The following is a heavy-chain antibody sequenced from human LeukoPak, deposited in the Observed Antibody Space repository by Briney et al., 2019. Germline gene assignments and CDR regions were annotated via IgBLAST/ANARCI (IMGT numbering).Heavy chain of an antibody. CDR3: AKQLGYCSDGSCYFPY. CDR1: GFTFSSYA. V-gene: IGHV3-23*01. J-gene: IGHJ4*02. CDR2: ISNNGGYT. Sequence: GGSLRLSCAASGFTFSSYAMHWVRQAPGKGLEWVSAISNNGGYTYYADSVQGRFTISRDNSKSTLCLQMNSLRAEDTAVYYCAKQLGYCSDGSCYFPYWGQGTLVIVSS. D-gene: IGHD2-15*01.